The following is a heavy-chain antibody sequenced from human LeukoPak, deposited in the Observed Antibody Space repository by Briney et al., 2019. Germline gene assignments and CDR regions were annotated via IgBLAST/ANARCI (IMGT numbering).Heavy chain of an antibody. CDR2: ITSGSSYI. J-gene: IGHJ6*03. D-gene: IGHD1-26*01. Sequence: GGSLRLSCAASGFTFSSYSMNWVRQAPGKGLEWVSSITSGSSYIYYADSVKGRFTISRDNAKNSLFLQMNSLRAEDTAVYYCARDPYSGSYGNYYYYYMDVWGKGTTVTISS. CDR3: ARDPYSGSYGNYYYYYMDV. V-gene: IGHV3-21*01. CDR1: GFTFSSYS.